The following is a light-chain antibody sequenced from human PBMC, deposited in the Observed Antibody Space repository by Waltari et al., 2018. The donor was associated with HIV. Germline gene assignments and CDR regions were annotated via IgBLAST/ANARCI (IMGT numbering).Light chain of an antibody. Sequence: QLVLTQSPSASASLGASVKLTCTLSSGHSRYAIAWHQQQPEKGARFLMRLNDDGRNITGDGIPYRFSGSSSGTVRYLTISSLHADDEADDYCQTWGTGFLVFGGGTKLTVL. V-gene: IGLV4-69*01. CDR3: QTWGTGFLV. CDR1: SGHSRYA. J-gene: IGLJ2*01. CDR2: LNDDGRN.